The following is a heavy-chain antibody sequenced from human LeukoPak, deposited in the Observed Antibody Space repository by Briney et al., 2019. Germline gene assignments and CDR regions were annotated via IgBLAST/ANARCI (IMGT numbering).Heavy chain of an antibody. CDR3: ARGPPRGKYYYMDV. CDR1: GFTFSSFD. Sequence: GGALRLSCAASGFTFSSFDMHWVRQPTGQGLEWVSTIGTASDTYYPGSVEGRFTLSRDNAKNSLYLQMNSLTAGDAAVYYCARGPPRGKYYYMDVWGKGTTVTVSS. CDR2: IGTASDT. D-gene: IGHD1-1*01. J-gene: IGHJ6*03. V-gene: IGHV3-13*01.